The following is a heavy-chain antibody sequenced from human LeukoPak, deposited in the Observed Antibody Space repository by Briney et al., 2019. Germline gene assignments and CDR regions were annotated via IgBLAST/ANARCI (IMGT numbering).Heavy chain of an antibody. Sequence: GGSLRLSCEVSGFIFSTYAMTWVRQAPGKGLEWVSAIGGSGAETSYSDSAKGRFTISRDISKATLYLHVSRRRAEDTAVYFCARRPRDTNGYYLGAFGAWGQGTTVTVSS. V-gene: IGHV3-23*01. CDR2: IGGSGAET. D-gene: IGHD3-22*01. J-gene: IGHJ3*01. CDR3: ARRPRDTNGYYLGAFGA. CDR1: GFIFSTYA.